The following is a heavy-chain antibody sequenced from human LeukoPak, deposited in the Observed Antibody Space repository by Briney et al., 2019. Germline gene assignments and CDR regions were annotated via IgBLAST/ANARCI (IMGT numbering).Heavy chain of an antibody. CDR3: ARGAYILLWFGELLWTGWFDP. CDR2: VYHSGGA. V-gene: IGHV4/OR15-8*01. J-gene: IGHJ5*02. CDR1: GASIASHSW. Sequence: SETLSLTCAVSGASIASHSWWSWVRQPPGKGLEWIGEVYHSGGANYKPSLKSRVTISVDTSKNQFSLKLSSATAADTAVYYCARGAYILLWFGELLWTGWFDPWGQGTLVTVSS. D-gene: IGHD3-10*01.